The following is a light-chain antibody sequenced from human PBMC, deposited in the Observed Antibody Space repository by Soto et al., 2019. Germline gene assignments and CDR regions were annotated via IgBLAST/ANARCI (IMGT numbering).Light chain of an antibody. J-gene: IGKJ5*01. CDR2: WAS. CDR3: QQYNSDPIT. V-gene: IGKV4-1*01. CDR1: QSVLSTSNNRNY. Sequence: DFLMTQSLDSLAVSLGERATINCKSSQSVLSTSNNRNYLAWFQHKPGQPPKLIISWASVRASGVPDRFSGSGSGTDFSLTISSLQAEDLAGYYCQQYNSDPITFGQGTRLEI.